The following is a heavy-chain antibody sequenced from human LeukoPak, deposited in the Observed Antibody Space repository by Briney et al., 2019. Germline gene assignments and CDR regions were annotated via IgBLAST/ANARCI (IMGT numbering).Heavy chain of an antibody. CDR2: ISGSGGST. V-gene: IGHV3-23*01. CDR3: AKDTPDIVVVPTADLYFDY. Sequence: GGSLRLSCAASGFTFSSYGMSWVRQAPGKWLEWVSAISGSGGSTYYADSVKGRFTISRDNSKNTLYLQMNSLRAEDTAVYYCAKDTPDIVVVPTADLYFDYWGQGTLVTVSS. D-gene: IGHD2-2*01. CDR1: GFTFSSYG. J-gene: IGHJ4*02.